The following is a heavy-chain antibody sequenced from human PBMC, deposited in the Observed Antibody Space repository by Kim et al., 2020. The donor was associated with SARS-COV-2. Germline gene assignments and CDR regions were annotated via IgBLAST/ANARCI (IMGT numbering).Heavy chain of an antibody. CDR3: AAHYYHSGGPDPFDI. CDR1: GFTFHKYW. Sequence: GGSLRLSCAASGFTFHKYWMNWVRQAPGKGLEWVANIKQDGSEKYYVDSVKGRFTISRDNAKNSLYLQMNSLRAEDTAVYYCAAHYYHSGGPDPFDIWGQGTMVFVSS. J-gene: IGHJ3*02. D-gene: IGHD3-22*01. CDR2: IKQDGSEK. V-gene: IGHV3-7*05.